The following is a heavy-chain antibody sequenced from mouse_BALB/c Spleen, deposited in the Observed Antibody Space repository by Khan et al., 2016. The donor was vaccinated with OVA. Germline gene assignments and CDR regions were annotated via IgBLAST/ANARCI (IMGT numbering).Heavy chain of an antibody. Sequence: EVQLEESGGGLVQPGGSMKLSCVASGFTFSNYWMNWVRQSPEKGLEWVAEIRLKSDDYVTHYAESVKGRFTISRDDSKSSVHLQMNNLIAEGAGIYYCWILLWGQGTTLTVSS. J-gene: IGHJ2*01. CDR3: WILL. CDR1: GFTFSNYW. V-gene: IGHV6-6*02. CDR2: IRLKSDDYVT.